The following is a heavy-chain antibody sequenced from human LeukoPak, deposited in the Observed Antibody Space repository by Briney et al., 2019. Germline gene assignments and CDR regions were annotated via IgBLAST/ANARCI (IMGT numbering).Heavy chain of an antibody. Sequence: GGSLRLSCAASGFTFSSYSMNWVRQAPGKGLEWVSSISSSSSYIYYADSVKGRFTISRDNAKNSLYLQMNSLRAEDTAVYYCAKDLSIAARRFAPWGQGTLVTVSS. CDR1: GFTFSSYS. J-gene: IGHJ5*02. CDR3: AKDLSIAARRFAP. D-gene: IGHD6-6*01. CDR2: ISSSSSYI. V-gene: IGHV3-21*01.